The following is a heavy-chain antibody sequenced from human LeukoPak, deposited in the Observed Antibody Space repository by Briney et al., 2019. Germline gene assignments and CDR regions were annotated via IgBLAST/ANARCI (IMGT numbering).Heavy chain of an antibody. V-gene: IGHV4-30-2*01. CDR1: GGSISSGGYY. D-gene: IGHD3-10*01. Sequence: SETLSLTCTVSGGSISSGGYYWSWIRQPPGKGLEWIGYIYHSGSTYYNPSPKSRVTISVDRSKNQFSLKLSSVTAAGTAVYYCARDVYGSGRSYKAYWGQGTLVTVSS. CDR3: ARDVYGSGRSYKAY. J-gene: IGHJ4*02. CDR2: IYHSGST.